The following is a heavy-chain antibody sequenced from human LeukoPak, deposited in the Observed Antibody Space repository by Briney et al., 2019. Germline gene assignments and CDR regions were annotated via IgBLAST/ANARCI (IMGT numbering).Heavy chain of an antibody. J-gene: IGHJ4*02. V-gene: IGHV3-21*01. CDR3: ASSSYYDILTGYPPFDY. Sequence: PGGSLRLSCAASGFTFSSYSMNWVRQAPGKGLEWVSSISSSSSYIYYADSVKGRFTISRDNAKNSLYLQMNSLRAEDTAAYYCASSSYYDILTGYPPFDYWGQGTLVTVSS. D-gene: IGHD3-9*01. CDR1: GFTFSSYS. CDR2: ISSSSSYI.